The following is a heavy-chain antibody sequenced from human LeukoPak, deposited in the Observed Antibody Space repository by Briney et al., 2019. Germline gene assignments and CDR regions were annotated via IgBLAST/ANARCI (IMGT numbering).Heavy chain of an antibody. Sequence: SGPTLVNPTQTLTLTWTFSGFSLTTSGVGVGWIRQPPGKALEWLALIYWDDDKRYSPSLKTRLTITKDTSKNQVVLTVTNMDPVDTATYYCAHSKRHFSSPSLDYWGQGTLVTVSS. V-gene: IGHV2-5*02. CDR3: AHSKRHFSSPSLDY. CDR1: GFSLTTSGVG. D-gene: IGHD2-2*01. J-gene: IGHJ4*02. CDR2: IYWDDDK.